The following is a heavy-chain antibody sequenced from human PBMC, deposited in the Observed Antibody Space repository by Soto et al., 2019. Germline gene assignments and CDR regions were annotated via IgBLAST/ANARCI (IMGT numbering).Heavy chain of an antibody. CDR2: IYPGDSDT. Sequence: GESLKISCKGSGYSFTSYWIGWVRQMPGKGLEWMGIIYPGDSDTRYSPSFQGQVTISADKSISTAYLQWSSLKASDTAMYYCARSHMEYSYYYGMDVWGQGTTVTVSS. CDR1: GYSFTSYW. V-gene: IGHV5-51*01. J-gene: IGHJ6*02. D-gene: IGHD3-3*01. CDR3: ARSHMEYSYYYGMDV.